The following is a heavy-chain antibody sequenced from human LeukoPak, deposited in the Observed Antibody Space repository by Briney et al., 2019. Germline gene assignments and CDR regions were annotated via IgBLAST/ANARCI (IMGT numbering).Heavy chain of an antibody. V-gene: IGHV4-59*01. CDR2: IYYTGTA. CDR1: GGPISNYY. J-gene: IGHJ4*02. D-gene: IGHD3-22*01. Sequence: SETLSLTCTVSGGPISNYYWSWIRQPPGKGLEWIGYIYYTGTAKSNPSLKSRVTTSIETSKNQFSLKLSSVTAADTAVYYCARYDRSGYSLELWGQGTLVTVSS. CDR3: ARYDRSGYSLEL.